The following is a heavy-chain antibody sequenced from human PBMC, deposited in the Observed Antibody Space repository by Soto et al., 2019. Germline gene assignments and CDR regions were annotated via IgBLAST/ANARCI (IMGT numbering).Heavy chain of an antibody. J-gene: IGHJ6*02. V-gene: IGHV4-59*01. CDR3: ARGGDFWSGYYSGSYYGMDV. Sequence: SETLSLTCTVSGGSISSYYWSWIRQPPGKGLEWIGYIYYSGSTNYNPSLKSRVTISVDTSKNQFSLKLSSVTAADTAVYYCARGGDFWSGYYSGSYYGMDVWGQGTTVT. CDR2: IYYSGST. CDR1: GGSISSYY. D-gene: IGHD3-3*01.